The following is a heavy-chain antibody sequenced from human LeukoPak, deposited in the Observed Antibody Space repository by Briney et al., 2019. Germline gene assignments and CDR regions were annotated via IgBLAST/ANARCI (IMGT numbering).Heavy chain of an antibody. CDR3: ARDDGRRSIDF. V-gene: IGHV3-7*01. D-gene: IGHD4-17*01. J-gene: IGHJ4*02. Sequence: PGGSLTLSCAGSGFTFSYYWMSWVRQAPGKGLELVAKIKLDGNEKYCVESVEGRFTISRDNAKNSLYLQMDSLRVDDTAVYYCARDDGRRSIDFWGQGTLVTVSS. CDR1: GFTFSYYW. CDR2: IKLDGNEK.